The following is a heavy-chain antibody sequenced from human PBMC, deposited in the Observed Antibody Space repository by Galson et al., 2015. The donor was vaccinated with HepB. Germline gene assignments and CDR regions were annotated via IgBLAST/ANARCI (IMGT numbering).Heavy chain of an antibody. D-gene: IGHD6-19*01. CDR1: GFTFSSYS. J-gene: IGHJ6*02. V-gene: IGHV3-21*01. CDR2: ISSSSSYI. Sequence: SLRLSCAASGFTFSSYSMNWVRQAPGKGLEWVSSISSSSSYIYYADSVKGRFTISRDNAKNSLYLQMNSLRAEDTAVYYCAREGPQWLMTYYYYGMDVWGQGTTVTVSS. CDR3: AREGPQWLMTYYYYGMDV.